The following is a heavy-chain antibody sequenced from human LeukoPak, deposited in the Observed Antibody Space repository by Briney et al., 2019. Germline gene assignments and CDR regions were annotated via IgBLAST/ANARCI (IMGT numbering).Heavy chain of an antibody. CDR1: GGSISSGDYY. CDR2: IYYSGST. CDR3: ARSRFGVAKSGMDV. V-gene: IGHV4-30-4*08. Sequence: PSQTLFLTCTVSGGSISSGDYYWSWIRQPPGKGLEWIGYIYYSGSTYYNPSLKSRVTMAVYTSKDQFSLKLSSVTAADTAVYYCARSRFGVAKSGMDVWGKGTTVTVSS. D-gene: IGHD3-3*01. J-gene: IGHJ6*04.